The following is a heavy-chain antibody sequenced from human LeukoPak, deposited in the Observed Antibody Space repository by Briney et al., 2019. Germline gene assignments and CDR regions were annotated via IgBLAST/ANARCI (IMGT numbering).Heavy chain of an antibody. Sequence: PSETLSLTCTVSGGSIRTHYWGWIRQPPGEGLEWIAYIYQSGNTNYNPSLKSRVTMSVDTSKNQFSLKLSSVTAADTAVYYCARDADGYLDYWGQGTLVTVSS. J-gene: IGHJ4*02. V-gene: IGHV4-59*11. CDR1: GGSIRTHY. CDR2: IYQSGNT. D-gene: IGHD3-22*01. CDR3: ARDADGYLDY.